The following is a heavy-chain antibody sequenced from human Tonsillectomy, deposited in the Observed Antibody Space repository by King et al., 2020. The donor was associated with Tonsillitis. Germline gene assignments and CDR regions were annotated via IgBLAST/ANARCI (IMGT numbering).Heavy chain of an antibody. CDR3: ARYYYDSSGYFYGAC. CDR2: ISSSSSTI. J-gene: IGHJ4*02. Sequence: VQLVESGGGLVQPGGSLRLSCAASGFSFSSYNMNWVRQAPGKGLEWVSYISSSSSTIYYADSVKGRFTISRDNAKNSLYLQMNSLRDEDTAVYYCARYYYDSSGYFYGACWGQGTLVTVSS. V-gene: IGHV3-48*02. D-gene: IGHD3-22*01. CDR1: GFSFSSYN.